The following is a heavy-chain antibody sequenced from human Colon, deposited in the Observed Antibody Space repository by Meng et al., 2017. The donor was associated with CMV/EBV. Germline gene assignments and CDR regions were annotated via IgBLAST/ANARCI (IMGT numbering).Heavy chain of an antibody. CDR2: INGVGDTT. CDR3: AKDRAFCGSISCSPNYFDD. CDR1: GFTFSRNS. V-gene: IGHV3-23*01. J-gene: IGHJ4*02. D-gene: IGHD2-21*01. Sequence: GGSLRLSCAASGFTFSRNSMSWVRQAPGQGLEWVSGINGVGDTTYYADSVKGRFTISRDNSRNTLYLRMIDLRAEDTAMYYCAKDRAFCGSISCSPNYFDDWGQGNLVTVSS.